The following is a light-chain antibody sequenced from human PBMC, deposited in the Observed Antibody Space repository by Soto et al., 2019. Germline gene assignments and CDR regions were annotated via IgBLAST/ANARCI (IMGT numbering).Light chain of an antibody. CDR1: QSILHSNGYNY. CDR2: LGS. V-gene: IGKV2-28*01. CDR3: MQALQTPIT. Sequence: IVMTQSPLSLPVTPGEPASISCRSSQSILHSNGYNYLDWYLQKPGQSPQLLIYLGSNRASEVPDRVSGRGSGRDFTLKISRVEAEDVGVDYCMQALQTPITFGQGKRL. J-gene: IGKJ5*01.